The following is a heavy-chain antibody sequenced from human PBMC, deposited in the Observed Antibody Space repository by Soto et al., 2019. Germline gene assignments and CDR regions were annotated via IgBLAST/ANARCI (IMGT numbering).Heavy chain of an antibody. J-gene: IGHJ4*02. Sequence: PSETLPLTCTVSGGYISIYYWSWIRQPAGKGLEWIGRIYTSGSTNYNPSLKSRVTMSVDTSKNQFSLKLSSVTAADTAVYYCARSSMAIGYYDSSGYYKMDYWGQGTLVTVSS. CDR3: ARSSMAIGYYDSSGYYKMDY. CDR2: IYTSGST. D-gene: IGHD3-22*01. V-gene: IGHV4-4*07. CDR1: GGYISIYY.